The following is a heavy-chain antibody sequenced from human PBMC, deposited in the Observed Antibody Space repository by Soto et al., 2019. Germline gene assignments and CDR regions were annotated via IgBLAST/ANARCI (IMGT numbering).Heavy chain of an antibody. CDR2: LYHSGDT. Sequence: SETLSLTCAVSGYSISSGYYWGWIRQPPGKGLEWIGSLYHSGDTYYNPSLKSRVTISVDTSKNQFSLKLSSVTATDTAMYYCARMVSIGYCSSTSCYHSWFDPWGQGTLVTVSS. CDR1: GYSISSGYY. D-gene: IGHD2-2*01. V-gene: IGHV4-38-2*01. CDR3: ARMVSIGYCSSTSCYHSWFDP. J-gene: IGHJ5*02.